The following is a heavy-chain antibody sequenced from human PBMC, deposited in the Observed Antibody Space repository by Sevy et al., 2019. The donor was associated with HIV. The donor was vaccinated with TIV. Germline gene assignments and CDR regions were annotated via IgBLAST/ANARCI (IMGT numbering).Heavy chain of an antibody. CDR3: ARDYAVAVDGDLDAFNV. J-gene: IGHJ3*01. D-gene: IGHD2-21*02. CDR1: GYTFTSTF. Sequence: ASVKVSCKASGYTFTSTFIHWVRQAPGQRLEWMGRVDPRGGDTGYAQKFQGRVTMTRDTSTNTVYMELSSLTSEDTAVYHCARDYAVAVDGDLDAFNVWGQGTVVTVSS. V-gene: IGHV1-46*01. CDR2: VDPRGGDT.